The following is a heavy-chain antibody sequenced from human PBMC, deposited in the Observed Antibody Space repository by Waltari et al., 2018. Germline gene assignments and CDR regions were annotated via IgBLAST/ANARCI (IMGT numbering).Heavy chain of an antibody. CDR3: ATDSSGDPDY. CDR1: GGSFSGYY. CDR2: NHHSGST. J-gene: IGHJ4*02. D-gene: IGHD3-22*01. Sequence: QVQLQQWGAGLLKPSETLSLTCAVYGGSFSGYYWSWIRQPPGKGLEWIGENHHSGSTTYSPARKSLVTISVYTSKNQVSLKLSSVTAADTAVYYCATDSSGDPDYWGQGTLVTVSS. V-gene: IGHV4-34*01.